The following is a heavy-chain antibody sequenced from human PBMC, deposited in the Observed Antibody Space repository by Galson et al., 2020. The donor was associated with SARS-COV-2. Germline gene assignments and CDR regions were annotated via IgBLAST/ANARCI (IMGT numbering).Heavy chain of an antibody. J-gene: IGHJ4*02. Sequence: SETLSLTCAISGDSVSGNSVAWNWIRRSPSRGLEWLVRTYYRSQWYNEYAEALKSRLIINPDTSKNQFSLHLSSVTSEDTAVYYCARGTEGRGVIDYFDYWGQGTLVTVSS. V-gene: IGHV6-1*01. CDR1: GDSVSGNSVA. D-gene: IGHD3-16*02. CDR3: ARGTEGRGVIDYFDY. CDR2: TYYRSQWYN.